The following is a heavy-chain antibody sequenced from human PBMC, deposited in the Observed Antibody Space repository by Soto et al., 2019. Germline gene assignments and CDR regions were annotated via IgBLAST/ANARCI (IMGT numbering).Heavy chain of an antibody. Sequence: GKGLEWVSAISGSGGSTYYADSVKGRFTISRDNSKNTLYLQMNSLRAEDTAVFFQAKDVIRGTVPVSAFLLNRSSDL. J-gene: IGHJ2*01. D-gene: IGHD2-8*02. CDR2: ISGSGGST. CDR3: AKDVIRGTVPVSAFLLNRSSDL. V-gene: IGHV3-23*01.